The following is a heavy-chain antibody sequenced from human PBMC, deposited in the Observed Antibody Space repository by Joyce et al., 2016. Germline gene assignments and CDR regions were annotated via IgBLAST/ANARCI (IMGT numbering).Heavy chain of an antibody. Sequence: QVQLVQSGAEVKNPGASVKVSCKASGFSFSGYYIHWVRQAPGQGLECIGWINPDRGDTIYAQKFQGRVTMTRDTSISTVYLELGRLTSDDTALYYCAREYGGTFYFDYWGQVTLVTVSS. CDR2: INPDRGDT. V-gene: IGHV1-2*02. CDR1: GFSFSGYY. CDR3: AREYGGTFYFDY. D-gene: IGHD4-23*01. J-gene: IGHJ4*02.